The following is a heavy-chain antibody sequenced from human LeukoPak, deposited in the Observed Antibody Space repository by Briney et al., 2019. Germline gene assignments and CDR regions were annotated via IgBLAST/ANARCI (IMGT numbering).Heavy chain of an antibody. Sequence: ASVKGSCKASGYTFTGYYMRWVRQAPGQGLEWMGGINPNSVGTNYAQKCQGRVTMTRDTSISTDYIELSRLRSDDTAVYYCASIGYGPGDVAFDIWGQGTMVTVSS. V-gene: IGHV1-2*02. CDR1: GYTFTGYY. J-gene: IGHJ3*02. D-gene: IGHD5-12*01. CDR3: ASIGYGPGDVAFDI. CDR2: INPNSVGT.